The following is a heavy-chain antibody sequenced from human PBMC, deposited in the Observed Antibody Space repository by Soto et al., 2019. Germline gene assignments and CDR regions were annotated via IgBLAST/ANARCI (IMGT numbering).Heavy chain of an antibody. V-gene: IGHV3-23*01. J-gene: IGHJ4*02. D-gene: IGHD3-10*01. CDR2: ISGSGGST. CDR1: GFTFSDYA. CDR3: AKDRVGVIAPFYFDN. Sequence: EVQLLESGGGFVQPGGSLRLSCAASGFTFSDYAMTWVRQAPGKGLEWVSSISGSGGSTYYADSVKGRFTISRDTSKNTLYLQMHSLRAEDTAVYYCAKDRVGVIAPFYFDNWGQGALVNVSS.